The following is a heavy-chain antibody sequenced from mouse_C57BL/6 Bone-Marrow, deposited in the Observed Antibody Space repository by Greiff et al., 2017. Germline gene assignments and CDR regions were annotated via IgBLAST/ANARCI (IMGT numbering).Heavy chain of an antibody. V-gene: IGHV5-16*01. J-gene: IGHJ2*01. CDR1: GFTFSDYY. D-gene: IGHD2-5*01. Sequence: EVKLMESEGGLVQPGSSMKLSCTASGFTFSDYYMAWVRQVPEKGLEWVANINYDGSSTYYLDSLKSRFIISRDNAKNILYLQMSSLKSEDTATYYCARDANSNYVFDYWGQGTTLTVSS. CDR2: INYDGSST. CDR3: ARDANSNYVFDY.